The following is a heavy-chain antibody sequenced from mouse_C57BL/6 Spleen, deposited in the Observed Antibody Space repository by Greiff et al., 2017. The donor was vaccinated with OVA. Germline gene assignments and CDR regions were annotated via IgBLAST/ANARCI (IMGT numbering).Heavy chain of an antibody. CDR2: IYPRSGNT. CDR1: GYTFTSYG. Sequence: QVQLKQSGAELARPGASVKLSCMASGYTFTSYGISWVKQRTGQGLEWIGEIYPRSGNTYYNEKFKGKATLTADKSSSTAYMELRSLTSEDSAVYFCVTGTEYFDYWGQGTTLTVSS. CDR3: VTGTEYFDY. V-gene: IGHV1-81*01. J-gene: IGHJ2*01. D-gene: IGHD4-1*01.